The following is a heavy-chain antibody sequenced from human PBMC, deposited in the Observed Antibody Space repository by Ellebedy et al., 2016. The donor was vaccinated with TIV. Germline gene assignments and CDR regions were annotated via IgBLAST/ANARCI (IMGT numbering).Heavy chain of an antibody. D-gene: IGHD6-19*01. V-gene: IGHV3-30*02. CDR3: TKEGAVAGAPAYLAYDY. CDR2: IWYDGINK. Sequence: GESLKISCAASGFTFSNYAMSWVRQAPGKGLEWVSVIWYDGINKYYADSVKGRFTISRDNSKNSLYLQMNSLRAEDTAVYFCTKEGAVAGAPAYLAYDYWGQGTLVTVSS. J-gene: IGHJ4*02. CDR1: GFTFSNYA.